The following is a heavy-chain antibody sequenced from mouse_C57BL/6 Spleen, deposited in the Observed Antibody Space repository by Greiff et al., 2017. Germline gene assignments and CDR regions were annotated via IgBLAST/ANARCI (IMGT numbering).Heavy chain of an antibody. D-gene: IGHD2-12*01. J-gene: IGHJ4*01. Sequence: VQLQQPGAELVKPGASVKLSCKVSGYTFTSYWMHWVKQKPGQGLEWIGMIHPNSGSTNYNEKFKSKATLTVDKSSSTVYMQLSSLTAEDSAVYYGANYSPYYYAMDYWGQGTSVTVSS. V-gene: IGHV1-64*01. CDR3: ANYSPYYYAMDY. CDR2: IHPNSGST. CDR1: GYTFTSYW.